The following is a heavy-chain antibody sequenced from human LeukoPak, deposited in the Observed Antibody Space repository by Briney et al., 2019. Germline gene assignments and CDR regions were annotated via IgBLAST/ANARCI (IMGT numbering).Heavy chain of an antibody. Sequence: PSETLSLTCAVYGGSFSGYYWSWIRQPPGKGLEWIGEINHSGSTNYNPSLKSRVTISVDTSKNQFSLKLSSVTAADTAVYYCARGPGVAGTKGYWGQGTLVTVSS. J-gene: IGHJ4*02. D-gene: IGHD6-19*01. V-gene: IGHV4-34*01. CDR2: INHSGST. CDR1: GGSFSGYY. CDR3: ARGPGVAGTKGY.